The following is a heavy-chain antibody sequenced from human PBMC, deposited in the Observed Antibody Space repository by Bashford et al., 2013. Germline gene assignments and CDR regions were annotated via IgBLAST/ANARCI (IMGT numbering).Heavy chain of an antibody. Sequence: SRRIRQPPGKGLEWIGEINHSGSTNYNPSLKSRVTISVDTSKNQFSLKLSSVTAADTAVYYCAGGGNPRSYYFDYWGQGTLVTVSS. CDR2: INHSGST. CDR3: AGGGNPRSYYFDY. J-gene: IGHJ4*02. V-gene: IGHV4-34*01. D-gene: IGHD4-23*01.